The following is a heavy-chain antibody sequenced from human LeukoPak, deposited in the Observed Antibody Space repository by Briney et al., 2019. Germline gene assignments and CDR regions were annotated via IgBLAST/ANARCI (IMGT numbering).Heavy chain of an antibody. V-gene: IGHV3-15*01. CDR2: IKSNTDGGTT. D-gene: IGHD6-13*01. Sequence: PGGSLRLSCAASGFTFSNAWMSWVRQAPGKGLEWLGRIKSNTDGGTTDYAAPVKGRFTISRDDSKNTLYLQMNSLKTEDTAVYYCSAVDRAAGGHYYYMDGWGKGTTVTISS. CDR3: SAVDRAAGGHYYYMDG. J-gene: IGHJ6*03. CDR1: GFTFSNAW.